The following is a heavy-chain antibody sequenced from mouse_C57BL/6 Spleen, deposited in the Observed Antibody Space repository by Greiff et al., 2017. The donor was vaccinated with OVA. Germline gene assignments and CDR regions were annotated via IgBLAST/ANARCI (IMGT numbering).Heavy chain of an antibody. Sequence: VQLQQSGPELVKPGASVKISCKASGYSFTGYYMNWVKQSPEKSLEWIGEINPSTGGTTYNQKFKAKAPLTVDKSSSTAYMQLKSLTSEDSAVYYCARSDYYGSSYGYFDVWGTGTTVTVSS. CDR2: INPSTGGT. CDR3: ARSDYYGSSYGYFDV. D-gene: IGHD1-1*01. CDR1: GYSFTGYY. J-gene: IGHJ1*03. V-gene: IGHV1-42*01.